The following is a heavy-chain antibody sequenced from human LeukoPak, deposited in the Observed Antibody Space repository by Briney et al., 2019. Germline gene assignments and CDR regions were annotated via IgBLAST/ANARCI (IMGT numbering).Heavy chain of an antibody. V-gene: IGHV4-34*01. J-gene: IGHJ3*02. CDR2: INHSGST. CDR3: ARNPPNIGKAFDI. D-gene: IGHD2-8*01. Sequence: SETLSLTCAVYVGSFSGCYWSWIRQPPGKGLEWIGEINHSGSTNYNPSLKSRVTISVDPSKNQLSLKLSSVTAADTAVYYCARNPPNIGKAFDIWGQGTMVTAAS. CDR1: VGSFSGCY.